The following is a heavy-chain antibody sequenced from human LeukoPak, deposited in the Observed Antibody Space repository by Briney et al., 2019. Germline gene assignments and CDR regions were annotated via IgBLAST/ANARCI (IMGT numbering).Heavy chain of an antibody. J-gene: IGHJ5*02. D-gene: IGHD1-26*01. CDR3: AKDLTVGATIDWFDP. Sequence: PGGSLRLSCAASGFTFSSYGMHWVRQAPGKGPEWVAVIWYDGSNKYYADSVKGRFTISRDNSKNTLYLQMNSLRAEDTAVYYRAKDLTVGATIDWFDPWGQGTLVTVSS. CDR1: GFTFSSYG. CDR2: IWYDGSNK. V-gene: IGHV3-33*06.